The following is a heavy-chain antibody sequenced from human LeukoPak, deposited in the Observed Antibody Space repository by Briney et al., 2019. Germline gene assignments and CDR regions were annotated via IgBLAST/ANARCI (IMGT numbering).Heavy chain of an antibody. D-gene: IGHD1-7*01. CDR3: AKGGNWDYATATVDYMDV. CDR2: ISGSGGST. Sequence: PGGSLRLSCAASGFTFSSYAMSWVRQAPGKGLEWVSAISGSGGSTYYADSVEGRFTISRDNSKNTLYLQMNSLRAEDTAVYYCAKGGNWDYATATVDYMDVWGKGTTVTVSS. V-gene: IGHV3-23*01. J-gene: IGHJ6*03. CDR1: GFTFSSYA.